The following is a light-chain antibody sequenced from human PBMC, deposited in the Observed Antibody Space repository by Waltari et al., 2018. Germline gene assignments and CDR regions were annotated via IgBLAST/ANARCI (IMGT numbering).Light chain of an antibody. V-gene: IGKV3-20*01. CDR3: QQHGTSPYT. CDR1: QSVSSNY. J-gene: IGKJ2*01. CDR2: AAS. Sequence: DIVLTQSPGTLSLSPGETATLSGRASQSVSSNYLAWYQQKPGQAPSLLIYAASSRATGVPDRISGSGSGTDFTLTLSRLEPEDFAVYYCQQHGTSPYTFGQGTKLQIK.